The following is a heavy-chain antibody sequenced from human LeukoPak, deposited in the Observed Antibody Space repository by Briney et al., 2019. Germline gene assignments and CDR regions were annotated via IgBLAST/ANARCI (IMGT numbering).Heavy chain of an antibody. CDR1: GFTVNNNY. V-gene: IGHV3-53*04. J-gene: IGHJ6*02. Sequence: PGGSLRLSCAASGFTVNNNYMSWVRQAPGKGLECVSVIYSGGSTKYADSVKGRFIVSRHNSENTLYLQLSSLRPEDTAVYYCTKFVSGSGNSVTDVWGQGTTVTVSS. CDR2: IYSGGST. D-gene: IGHD4-23*01. CDR3: TKFVSGSGNSVTDV.